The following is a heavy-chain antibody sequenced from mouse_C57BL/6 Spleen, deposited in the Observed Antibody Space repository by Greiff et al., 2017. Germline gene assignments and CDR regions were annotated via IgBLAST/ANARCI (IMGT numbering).Heavy chain of an antibody. V-gene: IGHV5-17*01. J-gene: IGHJ4*01. CDR1: GFTFSDYG. D-gene: IGHD1-1*01. Sequence: EVKLVESGGGLVKPGGSLKLSCAASGFTFSDYGMHWVRQAPEKGLEWVAYISSGSSTIYYADTVKGRFTISRDNAKNTLFLQMTSLRSEDTAMYYCARKAYYGSSPYAMDYWGQGTSVTVSS. CDR3: ARKAYYGSSPYAMDY. CDR2: ISSGSSTI.